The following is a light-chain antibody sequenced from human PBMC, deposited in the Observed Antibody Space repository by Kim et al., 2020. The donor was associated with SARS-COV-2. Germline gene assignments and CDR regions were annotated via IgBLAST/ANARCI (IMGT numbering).Light chain of an antibody. J-gene: IGKJ2*01. V-gene: IGKV3-20*01. CDR3: QQYGSSPRT. Sequence: LAPGERAPLSGRASQSVIGSYLVWYQQKPGQAPRLLIYGASSRATGIPDRFSGSGSGTDFTLTISRLQPEDSAVYYCQQYGSSPRTFGQGTKLEI. CDR2: GAS. CDR1: QSVIGSY.